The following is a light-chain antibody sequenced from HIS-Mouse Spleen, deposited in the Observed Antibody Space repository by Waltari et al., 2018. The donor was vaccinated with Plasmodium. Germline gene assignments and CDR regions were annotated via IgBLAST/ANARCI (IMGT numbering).Light chain of an antibody. Sequence: SYELTQPPSVSVSPGQTARITCSGDALPQQNAYWYQQKPGQAPVLVIYKDSERPSGIPERFSGSSSGTTVTLTISGVHAEDEADYYCQSADSSGTYRVFGGGTKLTVL. CDR2: KDS. CDR1: ALPQQN. J-gene: IGLJ2*01. CDR3: QSADSSGTYRV. V-gene: IGLV3-25*03.